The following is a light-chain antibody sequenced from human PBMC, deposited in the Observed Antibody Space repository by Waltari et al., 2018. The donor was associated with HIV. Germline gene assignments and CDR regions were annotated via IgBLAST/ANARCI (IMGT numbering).Light chain of an antibody. J-gene: IGLJ1*01. CDR3: ASSSDTNILV. Sequence: QSALTQPASLSGSPGQSITISCTGTNDDIGAYDYVSWYQQQPMKAPKCLNDGVTYRPSGVSNRFSGSKSGNTASLTISGLQSEDEADYYCASSSDTNILVFGTGTKVTVL. CDR1: NDDIGAYDY. V-gene: IGLV2-14*03. CDR2: GVT.